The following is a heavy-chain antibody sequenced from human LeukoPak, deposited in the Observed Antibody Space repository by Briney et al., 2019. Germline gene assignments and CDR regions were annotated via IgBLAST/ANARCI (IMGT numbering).Heavy chain of an antibody. J-gene: IGHJ4*02. D-gene: IGHD5-12*01. Sequence: SQTLSLTCTVSGGSISSDGYYWSWIRQHPGKDLEWIGYIYYSGSTYYNPSLKSRVTISVDTSKNQFSLKLSSVTAADTAVYYCARHSDYLRAFDYWGQGTLVTVSS. CDR2: IYYSGST. CDR3: ARHSDYLRAFDY. V-gene: IGHV4-31*03. CDR1: GGSISSDGYY.